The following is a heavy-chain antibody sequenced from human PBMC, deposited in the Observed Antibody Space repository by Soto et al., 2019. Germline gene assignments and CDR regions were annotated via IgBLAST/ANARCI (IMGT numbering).Heavy chain of an antibody. CDR2: ISGSGGST. CDR3: STLHLDECWSGDERHGMDV. D-gene: IGHD3-3*01. CDR1: GFTFSSYA. Sequence: EVQLLESGGGLVQPGGSLRLSCAASGFTFSSYAMSWVRQAPGKGLEWVSAISGSGGSTYYADSVTGRFTISRDNSKNTLYLQMNSLRAEDTAVYYWSTLHLDECWSGDERHGMDVGGQGTTVTVSS. J-gene: IGHJ6*02. V-gene: IGHV3-23*01.